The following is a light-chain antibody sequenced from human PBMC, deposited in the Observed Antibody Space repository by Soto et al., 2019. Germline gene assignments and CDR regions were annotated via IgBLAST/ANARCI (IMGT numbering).Light chain of an antibody. CDR1: QSVGSN. J-gene: IGKJ2*01. CDR2: GAS. CDR3: QQYTNWPYT. Sequence: EIVMTQSPATLSVSPGERASLSCRASQSVGSNLAWYQQTAGQAPRLLIYGASTRATGIPARFSGSGSGTEFTPTNSSLQSEDFAVYSCQQYTNWPYTFGQGTKLEIK. V-gene: IGKV3-15*01.